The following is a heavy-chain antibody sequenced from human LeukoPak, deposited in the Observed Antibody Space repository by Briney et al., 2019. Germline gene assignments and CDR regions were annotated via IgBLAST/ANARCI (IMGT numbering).Heavy chain of an antibody. CDR2: IIPILGIA. D-gene: IGHD2-15*01. J-gene: IGHJ4*02. CDR3: ARGRSTYGYSWD. V-gene: IGHV1-69*04. Sequence: SVKVSCKASGGTFSSYAISWVRQAPGQGLEWMGRIIPILGIANYAQKFQGRVTITADKSTSTAYMELSSLRSEDTAVYYCARGRSTYGYSWDWGQGTLVTVSS. CDR1: GGTFSSYA.